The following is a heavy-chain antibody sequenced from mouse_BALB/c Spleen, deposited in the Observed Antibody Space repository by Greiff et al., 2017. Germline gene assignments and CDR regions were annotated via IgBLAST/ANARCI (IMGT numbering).Heavy chain of an antibody. J-gene: IGHJ3*01. CDR2: IYPGSGST. D-gene: IGHD2-1*01. Sequence: QVQLQQPGAELVKPGTSVKLSCKASGYNFTSYWINWVKLRPGQGLEWIGDIYPGSGSTNYNEKFKSKASLTVDTSSSTAYMQLSSLASEDSALYYCARNGNYFAWFAYWGQGNLVTVSA. CDR3: ARNGNYFAWFAY. CDR1: GYNFTSYW. V-gene: IGHV1-55*01.